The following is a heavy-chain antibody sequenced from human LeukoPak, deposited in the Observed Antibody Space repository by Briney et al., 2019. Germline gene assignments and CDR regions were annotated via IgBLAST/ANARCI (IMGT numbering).Heavy chain of an antibody. V-gene: IGHV3-7*01. Sequence: PGGSLRLSCAASGFTFSSFSMTWVRQAPGSGLEWVANIKQDGSEKYYVDSVKGRFTISRDNAKNSLYLQMNSLRAEDTAVYYCASYYYFGMDVWGQGTTVTVSS. CDR3: ASYYYFGMDV. CDR2: IKQDGSEK. J-gene: IGHJ6*02. CDR1: GFTFSSFS.